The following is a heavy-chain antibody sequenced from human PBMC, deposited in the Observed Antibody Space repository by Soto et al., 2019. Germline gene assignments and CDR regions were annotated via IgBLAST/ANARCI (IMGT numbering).Heavy chain of an antibody. CDR2: ISAYNGNT. D-gene: IGHD4-4*01. CDR1: GYTFTSYG. CDR3: AKVATVTDYYYYYMDV. Sequence: EASVKVSFKASGYTFTSYGISWVRQAPGQGLEWMGWISAYNGNTNYAQKLQGRVTMTTDTSTSTAYMELRSLRSDDTAVYYCAKVATVTDYYYYYMDVWGKGTTVTVSS. J-gene: IGHJ6*03. V-gene: IGHV1-18*01.